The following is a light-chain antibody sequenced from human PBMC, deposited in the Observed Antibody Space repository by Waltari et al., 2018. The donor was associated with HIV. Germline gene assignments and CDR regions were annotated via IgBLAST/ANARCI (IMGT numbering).Light chain of an antibody. V-gene: IGKV3-15*01. Sequence: TLSVSPGERATLSCRASQSVSSNLAWYQQKPGQAPRLLIYGASTRATGIPARFSGSGSGTEFTLTISSLQSEDFAVYYCQQYNNWPPWTFGQGTKVEIK. J-gene: IGKJ1*01. CDR3: QQYNNWPPWT. CDR2: GAS. CDR1: QSVSSN.